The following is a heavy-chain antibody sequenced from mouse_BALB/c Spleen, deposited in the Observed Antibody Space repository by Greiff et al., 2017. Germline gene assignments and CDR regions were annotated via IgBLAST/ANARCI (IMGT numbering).Heavy chain of an antibody. CDR2: ISTYYGDA. Sequence: QVQLQQSGAELVRPGVSVKISCKGSGYTFTDYAMHWVKQSHAKSLEWIGVISTYYGDASYNQKFKGKATMTVDKSSSTAYMELARLTSEDSAIYYCARGGYDYGFAYWGQGTLVTVSA. D-gene: IGHD2-4*01. V-gene: IGHV1S137*01. CDR1: GYTFTDYA. CDR3: ARGGYDYGFAY. J-gene: IGHJ3*01.